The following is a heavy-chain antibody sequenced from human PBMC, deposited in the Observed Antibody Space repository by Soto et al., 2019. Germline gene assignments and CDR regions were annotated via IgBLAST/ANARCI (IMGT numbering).Heavy chain of an antibody. Sequence: QVQLVESGGGGVRPGRSRRLPCAASGFTSGSYGMHWVGRAPAKGLGWVAVISYDGSNKYYADSVKGRFTISRDNSKNTLYLQMNSLRAEDTAVYYCAKDQDSDAFDIWGQGTMVTVSS. V-gene: IGHV3-30*18. CDR3: AKDQDSDAFDI. CDR1: GFTSGSYG. CDR2: ISYDGSNK. J-gene: IGHJ3*02.